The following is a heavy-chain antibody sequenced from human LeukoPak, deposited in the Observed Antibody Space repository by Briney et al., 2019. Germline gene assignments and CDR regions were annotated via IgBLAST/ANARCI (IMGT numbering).Heavy chain of an antibody. CDR2: ISSISDTI. V-gene: IGHV3-48*01. CDR1: GFTFSSYG. J-gene: IGHJ4*02. Sequence: PGGSLRLSCAASGFTFSSYGMNWVRQTRGKGLEWVSHISSISDTIKYVDSVKGRFTISRDNDKNSVYLQMNSLRAEDTAVYYCAREWDFWGQGTLVTVSS. CDR3: AREWDF.